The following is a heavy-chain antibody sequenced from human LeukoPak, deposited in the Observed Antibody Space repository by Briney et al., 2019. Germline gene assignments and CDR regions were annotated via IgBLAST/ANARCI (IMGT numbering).Heavy chain of an antibody. Sequence: GESLKISCKGSGYSFTRYWIGWVRQMPGKGLEWMGIIYPGDSDTRYSPSFQGQVIMSVDKSISTAYLQWSSLKASDTAMYYCARPSLHYDILTGYDYWGQGTLVTVSS. CDR1: GYSFTRYW. CDR2: IYPGDSDT. D-gene: IGHD3-9*01. V-gene: IGHV5-51*01. J-gene: IGHJ4*02. CDR3: ARPSLHYDILTGYDY.